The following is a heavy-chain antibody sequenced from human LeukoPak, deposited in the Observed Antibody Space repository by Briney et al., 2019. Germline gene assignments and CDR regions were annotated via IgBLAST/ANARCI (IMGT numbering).Heavy chain of an antibody. D-gene: IGHD6-19*01. CDR2: AYYSGTT. CDR3: SREVAGTGYIQV. Sequence: PSETLSLTCTVSDGSISRYYWNWIRQPPGKALEWIGYAYYSGTTNYNPSLRSRVTISVDSSQNQFSLKLTSVTAADTAVYYWSREVAGTGYIQVWGLGTPVTVSS. CDR1: DGSISRYY. V-gene: IGHV4-59*01. J-gene: IGHJ1*01.